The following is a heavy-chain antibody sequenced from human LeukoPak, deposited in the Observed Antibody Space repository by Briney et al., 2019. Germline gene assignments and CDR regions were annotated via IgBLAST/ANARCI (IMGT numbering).Heavy chain of an antibody. D-gene: IGHD6-19*01. CDR3: ARLGNSGWYHTDY. J-gene: IGHJ4*02. CDR1: GYSISSGYY. Sequence: PSETLSLTCAVSGYSISSGYYWGWVRQSPGKGLEWIGSIHYNGNSYYNPSLKSRVTISVDTSKNQFSLKLSSVTAADTAAYYCARLGNSGWYHTDYWGQGTLVTVSS. V-gene: IGHV4-38-2*01. CDR2: IHYNGNS.